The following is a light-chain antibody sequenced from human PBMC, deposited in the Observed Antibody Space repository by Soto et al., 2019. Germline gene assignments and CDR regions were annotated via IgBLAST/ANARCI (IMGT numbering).Light chain of an antibody. CDR1: QGISSY. CDR3: QQLNSYPPLT. Sequence: DIPLTQSPSFLSASVGDRVTITCRASQGISSYLAWYQQKPGKAPKLLIYAESTLQSGVPSRFSGSGSGTEFTLTISSLQPEDFATYYCQQLNSYPPLTFGPGTKVDIK. V-gene: IGKV1-9*01. CDR2: AES. J-gene: IGKJ3*01.